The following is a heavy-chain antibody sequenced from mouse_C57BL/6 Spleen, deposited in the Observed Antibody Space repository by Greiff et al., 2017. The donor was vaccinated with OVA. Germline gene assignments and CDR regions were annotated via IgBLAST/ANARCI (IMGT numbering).Heavy chain of an antibody. D-gene: IGHD2-1*01. Sequence: VQLVESGAELARPGASVKLSCKASGYTFTSYGISWVKQRTGQGLEWIGEIYPRSGNTYYNEKFKGKATLTADKSSSTAYMELRSLTSEDSAVYFCARDDYYGRGDWYFDVWGTGTTVTVSS. CDR2: IYPRSGNT. CDR3: ARDDYYGRGDWYFDV. CDR1: GYTFTSYG. J-gene: IGHJ1*03. V-gene: IGHV1-81*01.